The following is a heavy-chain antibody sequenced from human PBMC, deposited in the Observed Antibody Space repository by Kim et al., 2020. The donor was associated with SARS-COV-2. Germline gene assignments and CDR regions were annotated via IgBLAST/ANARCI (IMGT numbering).Heavy chain of an antibody. J-gene: IGHJ4*02. CDR1: GFTFSGYS. V-gene: IGHV3-48*02. Sequence: GGSLRLSCAASGFTFSGYSMNWVRQAPGKGLEWVSAISSSGSAIYYADSVKGRFTISRDNAKNSLYLQMNSLRDEDTAVYYCARDQGSSGGGSFVDYWGQGTPVTVSS. CDR2: ISSSGSAI. D-gene: IGHD6-6*01. CDR3: ARDQGSSGGGSFVDY.